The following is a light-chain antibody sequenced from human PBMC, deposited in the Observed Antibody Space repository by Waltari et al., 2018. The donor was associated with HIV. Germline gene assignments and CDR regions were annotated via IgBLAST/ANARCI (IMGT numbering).Light chain of an antibody. CDR2: DAS. CDR1: QSVSSN. V-gene: IGKV3-15*01. CDR3: QQYNNGPRT. J-gene: IGKJ1*01. Sequence: EIVMTQSPATLSVSPGERATLSCRASQSVSSNLAWYQQKPGQDPRLLINDASTRATGIPARFSGSGSGTEFTLTISSLQSEDFAVYYCQQYNNGPRTFGQGTKVEIK.